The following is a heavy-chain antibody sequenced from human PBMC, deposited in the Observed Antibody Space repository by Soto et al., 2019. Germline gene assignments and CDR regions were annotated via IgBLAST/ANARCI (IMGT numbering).Heavy chain of an antibody. V-gene: IGHV3-33*01. J-gene: IGHJ4*02. CDR2: IWYDGSNK. Sequence: QVQLVESGGGVVQPGRSLRLSCAASGLTFSSYGMHWVRQAPGKGLEWVAVIWYDGSNKYYTDSVKGRFTISRDNSKNTRYLHMNSLRAEDTAVYYWARDEYASGSLYYWGQGTLVSVAS. CDR1: GLTFSSYG. CDR3: ARDEYASGSLYY. D-gene: IGHD3-10*01.